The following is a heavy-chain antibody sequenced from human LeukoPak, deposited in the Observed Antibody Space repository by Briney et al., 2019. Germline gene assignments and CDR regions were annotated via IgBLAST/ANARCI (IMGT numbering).Heavy chain of an antibody. CDR2: ISSSSSYT. D-gene: IGHD1-14*01. CDR3: ARAASRTVFDY. V-gene: IGHV3-11*06. CDR1: GFPFSDYY. Sequence: GGSLSLSCAASGFPFSDYYMSWIRQAPGKGLEWVSYISSSSSYTNYADSVKGRFTISRDNAKNSLYLQMNSLRAEDTAVYYCARAASRTVFDYWGQGTLVTVSS. J-gene: IGHJ4*02.